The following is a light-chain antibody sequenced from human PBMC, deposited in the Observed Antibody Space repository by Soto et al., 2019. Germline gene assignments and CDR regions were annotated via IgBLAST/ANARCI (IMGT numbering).Light chain of an antibody. V-gene: IGKV1-39*01. CDR2: AAS. J-gene: IGKJ5*01. CDR3: QQSYTGPLT. CDR1: QSISSY. Sequence: DIQMTQSPSSLSASVGDRVTITCRASQSISSYLNWYQQKPGKAPKHLIYAASSLQSGVPSRFSGSGSGTDFTRTISSLQPEDFATYYCQQSYTGPLTFGQGTRLEIK.